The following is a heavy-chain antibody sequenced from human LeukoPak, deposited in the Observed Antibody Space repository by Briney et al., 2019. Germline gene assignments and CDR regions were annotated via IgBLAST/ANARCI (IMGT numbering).Heavy chain of an antibody. CDR1: GYTFTSYA. Sequence: ASVKVSCKGSGYTFTSYAMNWVRQAPGQGLEWMGWIKTNTGNPTYAQGFTGRFVFSLDTSVSTAYLQISSLKAEDTAVYYCARDLGYCSSTSCYDNWFDPWGQGTLVTVSS. V-gene: IGHV7-4-1*02. CDR3: ARDLGYCSSTSCYDNWFDP. CDR2: IKTNTGNP. D-gene: IGHD2-2*01. J-gene: IGHJ5*02.